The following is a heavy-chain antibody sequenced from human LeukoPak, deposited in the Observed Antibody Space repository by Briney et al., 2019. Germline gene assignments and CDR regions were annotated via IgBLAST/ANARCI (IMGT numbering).Heavy chain of an antibody. V-gene: IGHV3-21*01. D-gene: IGHD6-19*01. Sequence: PGGPLRLSCAASGFSFSSYSMNWVRQAPGKGLEWVSSISSSSSHIYYADSVKGRFTISRDNAKNSLYLQMNSLRAEDTAVYYCAREDSSGWAGVYYFDYWGQGTLVTVSS. CDR3: AREDSSGWAGVYYFDY. CDR1: GFSFSSYS. CDR2: ISSSSSHI. J-gene: IGHJ4*02.